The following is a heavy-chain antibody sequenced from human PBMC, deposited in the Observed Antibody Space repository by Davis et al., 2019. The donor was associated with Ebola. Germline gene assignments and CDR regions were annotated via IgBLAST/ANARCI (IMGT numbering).Heavy chain of an antibody. CDR2: TIPIFGTA. CDR1: GGTFSSYA. Sequence: SVKVSCKASGGTFSSYAISWVRQAPGQGLEWMGGTIPIFGTANYAQKFQGRFTITADKSTSTAYMELSSLRSEDTAVYYCAVRFLEWLPADELYYYYGMDVWGQGTTVTVSS. J-gene: IGHJ6*02. V-gene: IGHV1-69*06. CDR3: AVRFLEWLPADELYYYYGMDV. D-gene: IGHD3-3*01.